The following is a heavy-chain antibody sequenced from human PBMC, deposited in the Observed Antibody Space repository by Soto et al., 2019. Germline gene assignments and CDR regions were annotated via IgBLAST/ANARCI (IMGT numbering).Heavy chain of an antibody. CDR1: GYTFTSYG. Sequence: GASVKVSCKASGYTFTSYGINWVRQAPGQGLEWLGWISAYDGYTNYAQILQGRVSMTTDTSTKTAYMELRSLRSDDTAVYYCAREGSLSYDSSGYLFDYWGQGTLVTVS. CDR3: AREGSLSYDSSGYLFDY. V-gene: IGHV1-18*01. J-gene: IGHJ4*02. D-gene: IGHD3-22*01. CDR2: ISAYDGYT.